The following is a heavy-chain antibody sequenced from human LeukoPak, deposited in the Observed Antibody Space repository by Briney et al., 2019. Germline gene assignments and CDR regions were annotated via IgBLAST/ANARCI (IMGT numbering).Heavy chain of an antibody. V-gene: IGHV1-2*02. D-gene: IGHD3-10*01. CDR1: GYTFTGYY. CDR2: INPNSGGT. J-gene: IGHJ1*01. Sequence: ASVKVSCKASGYTFTGYYMHWVRQAPGQGLEWMGWINPNSGGTYSAQKFQGRVTMTEDTSTDTAYMELSSLRSEDTAVYYCATPGSGSYYPSWVYQHWGQGTLVTVSS. CDR3: ATPGSGSYYPSWVYQH.